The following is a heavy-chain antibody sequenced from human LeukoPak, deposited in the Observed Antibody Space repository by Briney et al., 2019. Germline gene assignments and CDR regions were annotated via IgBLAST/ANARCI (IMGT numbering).Heavy chain of an antibody. CDR2: INHSGTI. CDR3: ARDQSLRDYYYYGMDV. J-gene: IGHJ6*02. CDR1: GGSFSGYY. D-gene: IGHD5/OR15-5a*01. Sequence: SETLSLTCAVYGGSFSGYYWSWIRQPPGKGLEWIGEINHSGTINSKPSLRSRVTISVHTSERQFSLELSSVTAADTAVYYCARDQSLRDYYYYGMDVWGQGTTVTVSS. V-gene: IGHV4-34*01.